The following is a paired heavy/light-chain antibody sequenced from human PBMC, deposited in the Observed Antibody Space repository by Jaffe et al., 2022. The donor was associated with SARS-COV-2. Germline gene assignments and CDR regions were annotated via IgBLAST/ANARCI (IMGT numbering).Light chain of an antibody. CDR3: SSYTSSSTLTV. Sequence: QSALTQPASVSGSPGQSITISCTGTSSDVGGYNYVSWYQQHPGKAPKLMIYEVSNRPSGVSNRFSGSKSGNTASLTISGLQAEDEADYYCSSYTSSSTLTVFGGGTKLTVL. CDR1: SSDVGGYNY. V-gene: IGLV2-14*01. CDR2: EVS. J-gene: IGLJ2*01.
Heavy chain of an antibody. CDR1: GFTFSSYS. CDR2: ISSSSSYI. CDR3: ARDRRKSMIVVDWYFDL. D-gene: IGHD3-22*01. Sequence: EVQLVESGGGLVKPGGSLRLSCAASGFTFSSYSMNWVRQAPGKGLEWVSSISSSSSYIYYADSVKGRFTISRDNAKNSLYLQMNSLRAEDTAVYYCARDRRKSMIVVDWYFDLWGRGTLVTVSS. J-gene: IGHJ2*01. V-gene: IGHV3-21*01.